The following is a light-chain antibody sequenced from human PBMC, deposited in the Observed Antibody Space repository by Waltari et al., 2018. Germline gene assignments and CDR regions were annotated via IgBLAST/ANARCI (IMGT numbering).Light chain of an antibody. Sequence: QSVFPHSPSVSAAPGQTVSIPCSGSSSNIGHYYVSWYQKLPGTAPKLLIYENNERPSGIPDRFSGSKSGTSATLGITGLQTGDEADYYCGTWDSSLSAAVFGGGTQLTVL. V-gene: IGLV1-51*02. J-gene: IGLJ7*01. CDR3: GTWDSSLSAAV. CDR2: ENN. CDR1: SSNIGHYY.